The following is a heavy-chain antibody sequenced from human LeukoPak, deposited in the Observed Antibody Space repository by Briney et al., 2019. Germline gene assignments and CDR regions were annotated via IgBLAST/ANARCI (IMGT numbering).Heavy chain of an antibody. CDR2: ISCSGGST. J-gene: IGHJ6*03. CDR3: ARAAGRDMNTRGGYYYYYMDV. V-gene: IGHV3-23*01. CDR1: GLTFSSYA. D-gene: IGHD3-16*01. Sequence: PGGSLRLSCPACGLTFSSYAMSWVRQAPGQGLEGVSSISCSGGSTFYAGSVKGQFSISRHNSKNSMDLQVNSMRAHDTAVYYCARAAGRDMNTRGGYYYYYMDVWGKGTTVTVSS.